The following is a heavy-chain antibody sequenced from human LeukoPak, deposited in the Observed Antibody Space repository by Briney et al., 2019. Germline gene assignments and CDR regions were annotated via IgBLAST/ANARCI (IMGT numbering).Heavy chain of an antibody. J-gene: IGHJ5*02. Sequence: PSETLSLICSVSGYSLSSGYYWGWVRQPPGKGLEWIGSMYHSGSAYYTPSLKSRVTISVDTSKNQFSLKLSSVTAADTAVYYCARGYPWFDPWGQGTLVTVSA. V-gene: IGHV4-38-2*02. CDR1: GYSLSSGYY. CDR2: MYHSGSA. CDR3: ARGYPWFDP. D-gene: IGHD2-15*01.